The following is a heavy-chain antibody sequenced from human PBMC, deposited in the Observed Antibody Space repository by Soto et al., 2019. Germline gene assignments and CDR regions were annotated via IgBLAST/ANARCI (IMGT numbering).Heavy chain of an antibody. CDR2: INAGNGNT. Sequence: QVQLVQSEAEEKKPGASVKVSCKASGYTFTNYATHWVRQAPGQRLEWMGWINAGNGNTKYSQKFQGRVTITRDTSASTAYMELSSLRSEDTAVYYCARASGYYLPDYWGQGTLVTVSS. J-gene: IGHJ4*02. CDR3: ARASGYYLPDY. D-gene: IGHD5-12*01. V-gene: IGHV1-3*05. CDR1: GYTFTNYA.